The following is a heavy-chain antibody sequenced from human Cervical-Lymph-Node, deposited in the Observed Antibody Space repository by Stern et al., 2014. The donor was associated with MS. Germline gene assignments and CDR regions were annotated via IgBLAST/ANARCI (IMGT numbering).Heavy chain of an antibody. V-gene: IGHV3-21*01. CDR3: ARDKTDILRFLEFRSDDYYYGMDV. CDR1: GFNFKDYT. D-gene: IGHD3-3*01. J-gene: IGHJ6*02. Sequence: EVHLVESGGGLVKPGGSLRLSCAASGFNFKDYTMNWVRQAPGKGLEWVSFITSTSSYTYYADSVKGRFTISRDNAKKSLYLQMNRLRAEDTAVYYCARDKTDILRFLEFRSDDYYYGMDVWGQGTTVTVSS. CDR2: ITSTSSYT.